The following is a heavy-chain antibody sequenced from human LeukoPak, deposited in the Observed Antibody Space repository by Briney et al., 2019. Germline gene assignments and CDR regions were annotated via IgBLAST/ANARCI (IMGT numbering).Heavy chain of an antibody. J-gene: IGHJ6*03. V-gene: IGHV1-8*01. CDR2: MNPNSGNT. CDR3: ARDRYITIFGVVTQGYMDV. D-gene: IGHD3-3*01. CDR1: GYTFTSYD. Sequence: ASVKVSCKASGYTFTSYDINWVRQATGQGLEWMGWMNPNSGNTGYAQKFQGRVTMTRNTSISTAYMELSSLRCEDTAVYYCARDRYITIFGVVTQGYMDVWGKGTTVTVSS.